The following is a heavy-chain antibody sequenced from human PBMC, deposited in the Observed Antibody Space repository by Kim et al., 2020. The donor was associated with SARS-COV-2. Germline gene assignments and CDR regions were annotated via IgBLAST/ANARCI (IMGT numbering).Heavy chain of an antibody. V-gene: IGHV3-33*01. CDR3: ARGVGWYYDFWSGYDYFDY. CDR1: GFTFSSYG. D-gene: IGHD3-3*01. Sequence: GGSLRLSCAASGFTFSSYGMHWVRQAPGKGLEWVAVIWYDGSNKYYADSVKGRFTISRDNSKNTLYLQMNSLRAEDTAVYYCARGVGWYYDFWSGYDYFDYWGQGTLVTVSS. J-gene: IGHJ4*02. CDR2: IWYDGSNK.